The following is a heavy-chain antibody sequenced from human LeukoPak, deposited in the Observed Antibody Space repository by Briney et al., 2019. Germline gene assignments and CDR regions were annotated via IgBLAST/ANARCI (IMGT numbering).Heavy chain of an antibody. Sequence: SETLSLTCTVSGGSITSSNYFWGWIRQSPGKGLEWIGSIYYSGSTYYNPSLKSRVTISVETSKIQFSLKLSSVTAADSAVYYCASDSCSSTSCRRKFDNWGQGTLVTVSS. CDR2: IYYSGST. CDR1: GGSITSSNYF. J-gene: IGHJ4*02. D-gene: IGHD2-2*01. CDR3: ASDSCSSTSCRRKFDN. V-gene: IGHV4-39*07.